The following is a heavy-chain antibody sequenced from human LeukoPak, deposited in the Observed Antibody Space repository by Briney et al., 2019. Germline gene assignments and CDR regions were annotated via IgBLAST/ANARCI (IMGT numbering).Heavy chain of an antibody. Sequence: PSGTLSLTCAVSGASITSSHWWSWARQPPGKGLEWIGEIHDSGTTNYKPSLKSRVTMSLDKSNNQISLKLTSVTAADTAVYYCATYFDGDYATHYFDFWGQGTLVTVSS. D-gene: IGHD4-17*01. V-gene: IGHV4-4*02. CDR3: ATYFDGDYATHYFDF. CDR1: GASITSSHW. CDR2: IHDSGTT. J-gene: IGHJ4*02.